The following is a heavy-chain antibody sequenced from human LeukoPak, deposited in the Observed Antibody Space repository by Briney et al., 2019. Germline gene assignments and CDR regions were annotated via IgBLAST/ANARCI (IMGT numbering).Heavy chain of an antibody. V-gene: IGHV3-30-3*01. CDR1: GFTLRTYA. J-gene: IGHJ4*02. CDR2: ISSDGSKK. Sequence: PGRSLKLSCVVSGFTLRTYAMHWVRQAPGKGLEWVAVISSDGSKKFYSDSVKGQFTISRDNSKNTLYLQMNSPRTEDTGVYFCMRDAGGYWGRGTLVTVSS. D-gene: IGHD1-14*01. CDR3: MRDAGGY.